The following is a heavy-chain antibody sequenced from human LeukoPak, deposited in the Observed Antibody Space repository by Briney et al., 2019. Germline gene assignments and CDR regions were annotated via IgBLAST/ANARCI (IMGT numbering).Heavy chain of an antibody. CDR2: IYYSGST. Sequence: PSETLSLTCTVSGGSISSYYWSWIRQPPGKGLEWIGYIYYSGSTNYNPSLKSRVIISVDTSKNQFSLKLSSVTAADTAVYYCARGSNWFDPWGQGTLVTVSS. V-gene: IGHV4-59*01. CDR1: GGSISSYY. CDR3: ARGSNWFDP. J-gene: IGHJ5*02.